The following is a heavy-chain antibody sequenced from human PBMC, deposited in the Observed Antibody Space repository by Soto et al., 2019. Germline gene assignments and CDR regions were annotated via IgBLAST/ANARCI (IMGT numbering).Heavy chain of an antibody. CDR3: ASLQTSGWYGVH. J-gene: IGHJ4*02. CDR2: IYPNSGDT. Sequence: SVKVSCKASGCSFTGYYIHWLRQAPGQGLEWMGWIYPNSGDTKSAQKFQGRLTLTRDTSITTAYMELSSLRSDDTAIYYCASLQTSGWYGVHWGQGTLVTVSS. CDR1: GCSFTGYY. D-gene: IGHD6-19*01. V-gene: IGHV1-2*02.